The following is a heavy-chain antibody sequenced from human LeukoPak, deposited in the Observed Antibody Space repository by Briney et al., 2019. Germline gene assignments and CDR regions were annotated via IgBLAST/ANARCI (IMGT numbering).Heavy chain of an antibody. Sequence: ASVKVSCKASGYTFTSYDINWVRQATGQGLEWMGWMNPNSGNTSYAQKFQGRVTMTRNTSISTAYMELSSLRSEDTAVYYCATINQNTAMGGWYPYYYYYYMDVWGKGTTVTVSS. J-gene: IGHJ6*03. D-gene: IGHD6-19*01. CDR3: ATINQNTAMGGWYPYYYYYYMDV. V-gene: IGHV1-8*01. CDR2: MNPNSGNT. CDR1: GYTFTSYD.